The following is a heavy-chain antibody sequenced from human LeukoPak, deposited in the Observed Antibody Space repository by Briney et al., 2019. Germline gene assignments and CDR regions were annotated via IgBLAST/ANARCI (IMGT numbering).Heavy chain of an antibody. Sequence: SVKVSCKASGYTFTSYGISWVRQAPGQGLEWMGGIIPIFGTANYAQKFQGRVTITADESTSTAYMELSSLRSEDTAVYYCARHLQLLEFDAFDIWGQGTMVTVSS. CDR2: IIPIFGTA. CDR3: ARHLQLLEFDAFDI. V-gene: IGHV1-69*13. CDR1: GYTFTSYG. J-gene: IGHJ3*02. D-gene: IGHD2-2*01.